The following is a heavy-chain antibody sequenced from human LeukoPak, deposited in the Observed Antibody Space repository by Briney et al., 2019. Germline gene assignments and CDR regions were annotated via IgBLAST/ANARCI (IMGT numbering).Heavy chain of an antibody. J-gene: IGHJ5*02. CDR1: GFTFSSYA. CDR2: ISGSGGST. D-gene: IGHD3-9*01. CDR3: AKSLTGSPNWFDP. V-gene: IGHV3-23*01. Sequence: GESLKISCAASGFTFSSYAMSWVRQAPGKGLEWVSAISGSGGSTYYADSVKGRFTISRDNSKNTLYLQMNSLRAEDTAVYYCAKSLTGSPNWFDPWGQGTLVTVSS.